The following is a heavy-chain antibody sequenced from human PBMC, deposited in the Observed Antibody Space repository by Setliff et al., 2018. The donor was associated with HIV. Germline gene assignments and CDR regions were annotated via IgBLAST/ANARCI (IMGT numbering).Heavy chain of an antibody. CDR3: ATYLSDNYLDGAFDI. D-gene: IGHD3-3*01. J-gene: IGHJ3*02. Sequence: SETLSLTCTVSGAPVSTTGYYWGWLRQSPGKGLQWTGTTFYSGSTYYNPSLKSRVTISLDTSNNDFSLTLTSVTAADTALYFCATYLSDNYLDGAFDIWGRGTMVTVSS. V-gene: IGHV4-39*02. CDR1: GAPVSTTGYY. CDR2: TFYSGST.